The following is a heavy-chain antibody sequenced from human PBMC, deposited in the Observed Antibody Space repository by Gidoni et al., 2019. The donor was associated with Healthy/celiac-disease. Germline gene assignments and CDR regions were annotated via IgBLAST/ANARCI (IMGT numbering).Heavy chain of an antibody. D-gene: IGHD1-1*01. CDR3: TTVLFWDDDDAFDI. J-gene: IGHJ3*02. CDR1: GFTFSNAW. CDR2: IKSKTDGGTT. Sequence: EVQLVESGGGLVKPGGSLRLSCAASGFTFSNAWMSWVRQAPGKGLGWVGRIKSKTDGGTTDYAAPVKGRFTISRDDSKNTLYLQMNSLKTEDTAVYYCTTVLFWDDDDAFDIWGQGTMVTVSS. V-gene: IGHV3-15*01.